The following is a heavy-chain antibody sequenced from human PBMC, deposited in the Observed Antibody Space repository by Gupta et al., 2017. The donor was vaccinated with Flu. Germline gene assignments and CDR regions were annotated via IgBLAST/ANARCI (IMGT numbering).Heavy chain of an antibody. D-gene: IGHD3-22*01. CDR2: IYFSGST. J-gene: IGHJ4*02. V-gene: IGHV4-39*01. CDR1: GDSISSSSHY. CDR3: ARRTEEFGSTGYYSIDY. Sequence: QLQLQESGPGLVKPSETLSLTCTVSGDSISSSSHYWGWVRQPPGKGLEWIGSIYFSGSTYYNPSLKSRVTISVDTSKNQFSLKLNSMTATDTAMYYCARRTEEFGSTGYYSIDYWGQGTLVTVSS.